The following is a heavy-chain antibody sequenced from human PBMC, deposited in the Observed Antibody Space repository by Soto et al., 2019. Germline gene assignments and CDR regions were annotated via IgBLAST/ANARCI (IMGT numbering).Heavy chain of an antibody. V-gene: IGHV3-20*04. CDR1: GLTFDDYG. Sequence: EVRLEESGGEVVRPGGSLRLSCAVSGLTFDDYGLSWVRQVPGKGLEWVAGINWNGGRTGHAESVKGRFTISRDNARNLLYLQMNSLRGDDTAFYYWALGGTYLGAAFEDWGQGTLVTVSS. D-gene: IGHD1-1*01. J-gene: IGHJ4*02. CDR3: ALGGTYLGAAFED. CDR2: INWNGGRT.